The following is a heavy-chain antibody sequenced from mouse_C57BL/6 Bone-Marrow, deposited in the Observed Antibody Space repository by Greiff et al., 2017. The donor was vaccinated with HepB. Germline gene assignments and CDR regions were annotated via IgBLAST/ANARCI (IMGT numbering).Heavy chain of an antibody. CDR1: GFNIKDYY. Sequence: EVQLQQSGAELVRPGASVKLSCTASGFNIKDYYMHWVKQRPEQGLEWIGRIEPEDGDTEYAPKFQGKATMTADTTSNTAYLQLSSLTSEDTAVYYCTPLLLPPFAYWGQGTRVTVSA. CDR3: TPLLLPPFAY. CDR2: IEPEDGDT. V-gene: IGHV14-1*01. J-gene: IGHJ3*01. D-gene: IGHD1-1*01.